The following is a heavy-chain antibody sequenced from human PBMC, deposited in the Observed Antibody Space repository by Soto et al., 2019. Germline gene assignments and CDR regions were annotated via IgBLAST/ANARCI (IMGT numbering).Heavy chain of an antibody. D-gene: IGHD2-15*01. Sequence: QITLKESGPPLVKPTQTLTLTCTFSGFSLSTSGVGVGWIRQPPGKALEWLALIYWDDDKRYSPTLKRRLTNPKDTAQNQLVLTMTDMDAVDTAPYYRGHRHASGRGGSGYSALGSWREGTLVTVSS. CDR2: IYWDDDK. CDR3: GHRHASGRGGSGYSALGS. V-gene: IGHV2-5*02. J-gene: IGHJ5*02. CDR1: GFSLSTSGVG.